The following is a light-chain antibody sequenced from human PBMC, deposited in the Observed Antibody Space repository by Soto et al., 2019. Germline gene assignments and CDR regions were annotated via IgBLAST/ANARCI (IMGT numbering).Light chain of an antibody. Sequence: QSALIQPASVSGSPGQSITISCTGTSSDVGGSNYVSWYQHHPHRAPKLLIYEVRYRPSGVSNRFSGSKSGNTASLTIFGIQAEDNADYYRSSYTSSNTLEVFGFGTNVTVL. CDR3: SSYTSSNTLEV. V-gene: IGLV2-14*01. J-gene: IGLJ1*01. CDR2: EVR. CDR1: SSDVGGSNY.